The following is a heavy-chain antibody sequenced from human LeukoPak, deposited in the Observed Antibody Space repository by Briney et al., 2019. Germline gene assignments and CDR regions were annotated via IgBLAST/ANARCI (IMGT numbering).Heavy chain of an antibody. CDR3: ARAYYGSGRGGWLDP. J-gene: IGHJ5*02. V-gene: IGHV4-59*01. CDR1: GGSISSYY. D-gene: IGHD3-10*01. CDR2: IYYSGST. Sequence: SETLSLTCTVSGGSISSYYWSWIRQPPGKGLEWIGYIYYSGSTNYNPSLKSRVTISVDTSKNQFSLKLSSVTAADTAVYYCARAYYGSGRGGWLDPWGQGTLVTVSS.